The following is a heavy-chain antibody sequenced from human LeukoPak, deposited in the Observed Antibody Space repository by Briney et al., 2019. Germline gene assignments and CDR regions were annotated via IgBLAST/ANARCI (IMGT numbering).Heavy chain of an antibody. CDR1: GFTVSSNY. J-gene: IGHJ4*02. D-gene: IGHD3-10*01. CDR3: ARENYYGSGSYDY. CDR2: IYSGGST. V-gene: IGHV3-53*01. Sequence: QPGGSLRLSCAASGFTVSSNYMSWVRQAPGKGLEWVSVIYSGGSTYYADSVKGRFTISRDNSKNTLYLQMNSLRAEDTAVYYCARENYYGSGSYDYWGQGTLVTVSS.